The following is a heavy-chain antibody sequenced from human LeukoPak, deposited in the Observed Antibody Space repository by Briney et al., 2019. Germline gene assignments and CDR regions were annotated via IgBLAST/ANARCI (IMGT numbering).Heavy chain of an antibody. J-gene: IGHJ4*02. CDR3: ARDARQQLVERFDY. CDR1: GFTFDDYA. V-gene: IGHV3-9*01. CDR2: ISWNSGIN. D-gene: IGHD6-13*01. Sequence: PGRSLRLSCAASGFTFDDYAMHWVRQAPGKGLEWVSSISWNSGINDYADSVKGRFTISRDNAKNSLYLQMNSLRAEDTAVYYCARDARQQLVERFDYWGQGTLVTVSS.